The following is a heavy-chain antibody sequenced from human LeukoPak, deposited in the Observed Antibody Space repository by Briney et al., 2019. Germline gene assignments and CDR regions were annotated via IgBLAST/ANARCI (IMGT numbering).Heavy chain of an antibody. CDR1: GFTVNSNY. CDR3: ASSRDSHDCSGGRCSYYYHYLGMDV. D-gene: IGHD2-15*01. Sequence: GGSLRLSCAVSGFTVNSNYMNWVRQAPGKGLEWVSVIYNGTSTYYADSVQGRFTIARDNAKNTLYLQMDSLRAEDTAVYYCASSRDSHDCSGGRCSYYYHYLGMDVWGQGTTVTVSS. V-gene: IGHV3-53*01. CDR2: IYNGTST. J-gene: IGHJ6*02.